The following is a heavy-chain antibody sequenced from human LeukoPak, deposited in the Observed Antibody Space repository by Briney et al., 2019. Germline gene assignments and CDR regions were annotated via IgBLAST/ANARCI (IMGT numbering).Heavy chain of an antibody. J-gene: IGHJ4*02. CDR3: ARKRRFLEWLSFDY. V-gene: IGHV4-34*01. Sequence: PSETLSLTCAVYGGSFSGYYWSWIRQPPGKGLEWIGEINHSGSTNYNPSLKSRVTISVDTSMNQFSLKLSSVTAADTAVYYCARKRRFLEWLSFDYWGQGTLVTVSS. D-gene: IGHD3-3*01. CDR2: INHSGST. CDR1: GGSFSGYY.